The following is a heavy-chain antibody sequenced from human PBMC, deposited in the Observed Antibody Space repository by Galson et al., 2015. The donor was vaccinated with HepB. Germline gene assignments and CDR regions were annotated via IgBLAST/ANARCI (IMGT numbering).Heavy chain of an antibody. V-gene: IGHV1-3*04. CDR2: INTGNGNT. Sequence: SVKVSCKASGYTFTTYAIHWVRQAPGQRLEWMGWINTGNGNTKYSQKFQGRVTITRDTSASTAYMELSSLRSEDTTVYYCAKGNTYGFDYWGQGTLVTVSS. D-gene: IGHD2/OR15-2a*01. CDR3: AKGNTYGFDY. J-gene: IGHJ4*02. CDR1: GYTFTTYA.